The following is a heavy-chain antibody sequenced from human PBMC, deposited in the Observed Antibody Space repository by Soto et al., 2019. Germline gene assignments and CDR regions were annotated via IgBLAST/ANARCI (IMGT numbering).Heavy chain of an antibody. D-gene: IGHD3-10*01. Sequence: GGSLRLSCAASGYTFSSYAMSWVRQAPGKGLEWVSAISGSGGSTYYADSVKGRFTISRDNSKNTLYLQMNSLRAEDTAVYYCAKVQYYYGSGSPYYYMDGWGKGTTVTVSS. CDR3: AKVQYYYGSGSPYYYMDG. CDR2: ISGSGGST. J-gene: IGHJ6*03. V-gene: IGHV3-23*01. CDR1: GYTFSSYA.